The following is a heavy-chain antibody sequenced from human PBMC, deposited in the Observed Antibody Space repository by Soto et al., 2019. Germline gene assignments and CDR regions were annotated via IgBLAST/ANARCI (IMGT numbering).Heavy chain of an antibody. J-gene: IGHJ5*02. CDR2: IYYSGST. CDR1: GGSISSYY. D-gene: IGHD2-15*01. V-gene: IGHV4-59*01. Sequence: SETLSLTCTVSGGSISSYYWSWIRQPPCKGVEWIGYIYYSGSTNYNPSLKSRVTISVDTSKNQFSLELSSVTAADTAVYYCARKYCSGGSCYDGNWFDPWGQGTLVTVSS. CDR3: ARKYCSGGSCYDGNWFDP.